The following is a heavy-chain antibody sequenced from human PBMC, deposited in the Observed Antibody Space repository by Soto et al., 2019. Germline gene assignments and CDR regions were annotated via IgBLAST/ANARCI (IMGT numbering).Heavy chain of an antibody. CDR1: GFTFSSYA. Sequence: EVQLLESGGGLVQPGGSLRLSCAASGFTFSSYAMSWVRQAPGKGLEWVSAISGSGGSTYYADSVKGRFTISRDNSKNTXXLPMSRLRAEDTAVYDCAKTSGRYSAPYYYYGRDVWGQGTPVTVSS. CDR3: AKTSGRYSAPYYYYGRDV. V-gene: IGHV3-23*01. J-gene: IGHJ6*02. CDR2: ISGSGGST. D-gene: IGHD1-26*01.